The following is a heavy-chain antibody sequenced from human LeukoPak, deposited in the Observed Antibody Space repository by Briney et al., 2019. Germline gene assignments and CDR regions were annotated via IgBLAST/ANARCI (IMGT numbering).Heavy chain of an antibody. CDR2: INPSGGDT. J-gene: IGHJ4*02. Sequence: ASVKVSCKASGGTFSNYAISWVRQAPGQGLEWMGMINPSGGDTTYAQKLQGRVTMTRDTSTSTVYMELSSLRSEDTAVYYCARENGGEDYWGQGTLVTVSS. D-gene: IGHD2-21*01. CDR3: ARENGGEDY. V-gene: IGHV1-46*01. CDR1: GGTFSNYA.